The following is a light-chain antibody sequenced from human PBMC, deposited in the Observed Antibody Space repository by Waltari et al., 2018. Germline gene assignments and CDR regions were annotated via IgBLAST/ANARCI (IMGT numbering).Light chain of an antibody. CDR1: TSNIGYTF. CDR3: GTWDSSLSGAV. Sequence: QSVFTQPPSVSAAPGQRVTIPCSGGTSNIGYTFVSWYRQFPGSAPKLLIYEDTERPAGVPGRFSGSKSGTSATLDITGLQPGDEAEYYCGTWDSSLSGAVFGGGTLLTVL. V-gene: IGLV1-51*02. CDR2: EDT. J-gene: IGLJ7*01.